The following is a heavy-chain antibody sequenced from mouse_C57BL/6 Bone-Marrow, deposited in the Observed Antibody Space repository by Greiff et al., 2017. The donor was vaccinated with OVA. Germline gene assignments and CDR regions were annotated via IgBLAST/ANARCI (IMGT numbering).Heavy chain of an antibody. Sequence: EVQLQQSGAELVRPGASVKLSCTASGFNIKDYYMHWVKQRPEQGLEWIGRIDPEDGDTEYAPKFQGKATMTADTSSNTAYLQLSSLTSEDTAVYYCTTWTVVATSLDYWGQGTTLTVSS. CDR2: IDPEDGDT. D-gene: IGHD1-1*01. V-gene: IGHV14-1*01. CDR3: TTWTVVATSLDY. CDR1: GFNIKDYY. J-gene: IGHJ2*01.